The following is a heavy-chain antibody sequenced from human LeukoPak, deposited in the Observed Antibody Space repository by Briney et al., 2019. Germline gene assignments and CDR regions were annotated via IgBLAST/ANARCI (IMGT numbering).Heavy chain of an antibody. CDR3: ARHRYYYDSSGYYCVYYFDY. V-gene: IGHV4-39*01. CDR1: GGSISSSNFY. Sequence: SETLSLTCTVSGGSISSSNFYWGWIRQPPGKGLEWIGSIYYSGSTHFNPSLKSRVTISVDTSKNQFSLKLSSVTAADTAVYYCARHRYYYDSSGYYCVYYFDYWGQGTLVTVSS. J-gene: IGHJ4*02. D-gene: IGHD3-22*01. CDR2: IYYSGST.